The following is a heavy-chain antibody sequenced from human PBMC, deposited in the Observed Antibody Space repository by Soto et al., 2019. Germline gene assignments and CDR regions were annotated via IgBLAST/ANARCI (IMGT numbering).Heavy chain of an antibody. V-gene: IGHV4-59*01. D-gene: IGHD3-3*01. CDR1: GSSILSYA. CDR2: ISYSGTT. CDR3: AREAGVVTSGSFDF. Sequence: ETLSLTCTVSGSSILSYAWSWVRLPPGKGLEWIGYISYSGTTKYSPSLKSRVTISEDTTENQFSLTLTSVTAADTAVYYCAREAGVVTSGSFDFWGQGTLVTVSS. J-gene: IGHJ4*02.